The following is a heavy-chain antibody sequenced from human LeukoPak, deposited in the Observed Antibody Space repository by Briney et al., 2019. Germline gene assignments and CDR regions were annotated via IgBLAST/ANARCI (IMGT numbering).Heavy chain of an antibody. V-gene: IGHV3-23*01. Sequence: GGSLRLSCAASGFTFSSYAMSWVRQAPGKGLEWVSTDHDGSTYYADSVKGRFTISRDNFRNTLYLQMNSLRAEDTAVYYCARLRRGVRELYWGPGTLVTVSS. CDR2: DHDGST. CDR1: GFTFSSYA. D-gene: IGHD3-10*01. CDR3: ARLRRGVRELY. J-gene: IGHJ4*02.